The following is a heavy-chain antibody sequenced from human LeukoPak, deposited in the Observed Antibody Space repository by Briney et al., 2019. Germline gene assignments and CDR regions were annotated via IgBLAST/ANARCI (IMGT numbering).Heavy chain of an antibody. CDR1: GFTSSSYA. J-gene: IGHJ4*02. Sequence: GGSLRLSCAASGFTSSSYAMSWVRQAPGKGLEWVSSISNSGGRTFYTDSVKGRFTISRDNSKITLYLQMNSLRAEDTAVYYCAKSYNGYESKPDYWGQGTLVTVSS. CDR3: AKSYNGYESKPDY. CDR2: ISNSGGRT. V-gene: IGHV3-23*01. D-gene: IGHD5-12*01.